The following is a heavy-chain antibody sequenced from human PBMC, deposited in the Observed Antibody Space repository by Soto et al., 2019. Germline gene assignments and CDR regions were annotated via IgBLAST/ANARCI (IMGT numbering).Heavy chain of an antibody. V-gene: IGHV1-18*01. J-gene: IGHJ5*02. CDR2: ISAYSGNT. CDR1: GYSFTSCG. D-gene: IGHD3-22*01. Sequence: ASVKVSCKASGYSFTSCGISWVRQAPGQGLEWMGCISAYSGNTNYAQKLQGRVTMTTDTSTSTAYMELRSLRSDDTAVYYCARNYYDSSGYYPRWFDPWGQGTLVTVSS. CDR3: ARNYYDSSGYYPRWFDP.